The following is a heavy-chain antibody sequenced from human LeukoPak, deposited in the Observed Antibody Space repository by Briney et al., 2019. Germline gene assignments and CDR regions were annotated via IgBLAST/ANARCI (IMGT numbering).Heavy chain of an antibody. V-gene: IGHV3-30*18. D-gene: IGHD2-15*01. CDR1: GFTFDIHG. Sequence: PGRSLRLSCAASGFTFDIHGMNWVRQAPGKGLEWVAIISYDGREKYSADSVKGRFTISRDSSKNTVYLQMNSLRPEDTAVYYCAKARSTYCSGSACYSTGFEVWGQGTMVTVSS. CDR3: AKARSTYCSGSACYSTGFEV. CDR2: ISYDGREK. J-gene: IGHJ3*01.